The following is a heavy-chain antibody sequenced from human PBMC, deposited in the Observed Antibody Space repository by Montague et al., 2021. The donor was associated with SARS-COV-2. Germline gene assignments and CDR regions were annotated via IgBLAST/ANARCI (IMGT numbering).Heavy chain of an antibody. V-gene: IGHV2-70*11. CDR1: GFSLTTHGVC. D-gene: IGHD2-15*01. Sequence: PALVKPTQTLTLTCTVSGFSLTTHGVCVTWIRQPPGGALEWLSRIDWDGATHYKPSLKTRLTLSQDTSKNQVVLTVTNVDPVDTATYYCARMECGTVYSPHSWGQVIKVTVAS. J-gene: IGHJ4*02. CDR3: ARMECGTVYSPHS. CDR2: IDWDGAT.